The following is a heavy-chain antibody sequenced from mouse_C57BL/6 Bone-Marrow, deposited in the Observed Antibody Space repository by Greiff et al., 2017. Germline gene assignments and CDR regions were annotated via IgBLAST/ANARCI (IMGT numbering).Heavy chain of an antibody. CDR2: IFPGSGST. J-gene: IGHJ4*01. D-gene: IGHD2-3*01. CDR3: ARVKRDGYYDDYYAMDY. Sequence: VQLQQSGPELVKPGASVKISCTASGYTFTAYYINWVKQRPGQGLEWIGWIFPGSGSTYYNEKFKGKATLTVDKSSSTAYMLLSSLTSEDSAVYFCARVKRDGYYDDYYAMDYWGQGTSVTVSS. CDR1: GYTFTAYY. V-gene: IGHV1-75*01.